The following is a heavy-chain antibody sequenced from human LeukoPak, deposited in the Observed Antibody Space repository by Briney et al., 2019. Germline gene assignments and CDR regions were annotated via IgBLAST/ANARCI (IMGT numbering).Heavy chain of an antibody. V-gene: IGHV3-7*01. J-gene: IGHJ4*02. CDR1: GFTFSKHW. CDR2: INQDGGEK. CDR3: ATGRSCTTCYLPDY. Sequence: GGSLRLSCAASGFTFSKHWMTWVRQAPGKGLEWVVNINQDGGEKYYVDSVKGRFTISRDNAKNSLYLQMNSLRAEDTAVYHCATGRSCTTCYLPDYWGQGTLVTVSS. D-gene: IGHD2-2*01.